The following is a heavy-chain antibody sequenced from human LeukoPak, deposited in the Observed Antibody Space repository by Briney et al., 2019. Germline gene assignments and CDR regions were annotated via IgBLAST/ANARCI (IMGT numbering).Heavy chain of an antibody. D-gene: IGHD2-15*01. V-gene: IGHV3-23*01. CDR2: ISGSGGST. CDR1: GFAFSRYA. Sequence: PGGSLRLSCAASGFAFSRYAMSWVRQAPGKGLEWVSAISGSGGSTYYADSVKGRFTISRDNSKNTLYLQMNSLRAEDTAVYYCAKDQRNIVVVVAVLDYWGQGTLVTVSS. CDR3: AKDQRNIVVVVAVLDY. J-gene: IGHJ4*02.